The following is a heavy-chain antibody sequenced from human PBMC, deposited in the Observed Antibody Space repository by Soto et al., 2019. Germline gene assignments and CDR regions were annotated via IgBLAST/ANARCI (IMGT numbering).Heavy chain of an antibody. V-gene: IGHV4-4*09. CDR1: RVSMSDYF. CDR3: ETQRLCTGGHCWNWFDP. Sequence: QVQLQESGPGLVKPSETLSLTCTVSRVSMSDYFWSWIRQPPGKGLEWIGYIFHTGSTNYSPSLKSRGNQPLDTSKKEFSLKLNSVTAADTAVYYCETQRLCTGGHCWNWFDPWGQGTLVTVSS. J-gene: IGHJ5*02. D-gene: IGHD2-8*02. CDR2: IFHTGST.